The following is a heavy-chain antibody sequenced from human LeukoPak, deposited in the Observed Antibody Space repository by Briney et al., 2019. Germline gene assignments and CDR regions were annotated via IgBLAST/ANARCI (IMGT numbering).Heavy chain of an antibody. D-gene: IGHD6-19*01. J-gene: IGHJ4*02. CDR2: ISNSGHYT. CDR1: GFTFSNHA. CDR3: ARSRGAGPGAYFDY. Sequence: PGGSLRLSCAASGFTFSNHAMSWVRQAPGQGLEWVSYISNSGHYTNYADSVEGRFTISRDNAENSLYLQMSSLRAEDTAVYYCARSRGAGPGAYFDYWGQGTLVTVTS. V-gene: IGHV3-11*03.